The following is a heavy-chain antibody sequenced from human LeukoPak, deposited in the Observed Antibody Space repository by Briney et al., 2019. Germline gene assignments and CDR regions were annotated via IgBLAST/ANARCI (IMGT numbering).Heavy chain of an antibody. D-gene: IGHD5-24*01. CDR2: INPINGAT. CDR1: GYSFTSYY. CDR3: ARGVEMATIDDY. J-gene: IGHJ4*02. Sequence: ASVKVSCKASGYSFTSYYMHWVRQAPGQGLEWMGLINPINGATTYAQKFQGRVTMTRDTPTATFYMELSSLTSDDTAVYYCARGVEMATIDDYWGQGTLVTVSS. V-gene: IGHV1-46*01.